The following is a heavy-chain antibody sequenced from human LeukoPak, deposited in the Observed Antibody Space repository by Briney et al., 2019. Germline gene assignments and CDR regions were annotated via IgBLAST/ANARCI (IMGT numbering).Heavy chain of an antibody. CDR1: GFTFSTYS. CDR3: ARDTSYYYYYGMDV. V-gene: IGHV3-21*01. CDR2: ISSSSSFI. J-gene: IGHJ6*02. Sequence: GGSLRLSCAASGFTFSTYSMNWVRQAPGKGLECVSSISSSSSFIYYADSIKGRFTISRDNAKNSLYLQMNSLRAEDTAVYYCARDTSYYYYYGMDVWGQGTTVTVSS.